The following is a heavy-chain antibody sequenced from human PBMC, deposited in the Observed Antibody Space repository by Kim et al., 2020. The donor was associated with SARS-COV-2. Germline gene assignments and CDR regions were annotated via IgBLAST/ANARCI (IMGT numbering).Heavy chain of an antibody. D-gene: IGHD1-26*01. V-gene: IGHV3-30*07. J-gene: IGHJ6*02. CDR3: ARDLVRGVGAVGV. Sequence: DAEKGRFTLSGDNSKNTLYLQMNRLRAEDTAVYYCARDLVRGVGAVGVWGQGTTVTVSS.